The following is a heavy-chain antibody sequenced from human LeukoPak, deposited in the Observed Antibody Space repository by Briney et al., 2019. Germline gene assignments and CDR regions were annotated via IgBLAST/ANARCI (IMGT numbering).Heavy chain of an antibody. CDR2: IYSGGST. D-gene: IGHD2-15*01. Sequence: GGSLRLSCAASGFTVSSNYMSWVRQAPGKGLEWVSVIYSGGSTYYADSVKGRFTISRDNSKNTLYLQMNSLRAEDTAVYYCARDLVEYGIIDYWGQGTLVSLSS. V-gene: IGHV3-66*01. CDR1: GFTVSSNY. J-gene: IGHJ4*02. CDR3: ARDLVEYGIIDY.